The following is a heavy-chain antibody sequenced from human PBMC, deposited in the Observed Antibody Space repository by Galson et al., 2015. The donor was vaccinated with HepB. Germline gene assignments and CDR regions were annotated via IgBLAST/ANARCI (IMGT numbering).Heavy chain of an antibody. Sequence: SLRLSCAASGFTFSSYAMHWARQAPGKGLEWVAVISYDGSNKYYADSVKGRFTISRDNSKNTLYLQMNSLRAEDTAVYYCASPLNWGWGLLDYWGQGTLVTVSS. CDR1: GFTFSSYA. J-gene: IGHJ4*02. V-gene: IGHV3-30-3*01. D-gene: IGHD7-27*01. CDR3: ASPLNWGWGLLDY. CDR2: ISYDGSNK.